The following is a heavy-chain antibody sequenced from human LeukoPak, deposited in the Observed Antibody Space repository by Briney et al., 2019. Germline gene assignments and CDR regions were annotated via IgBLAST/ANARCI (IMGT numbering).Heavy chain of an antibody. CDR1: GGSISSSSYY. D-gene: IGHD4-23*01. CDR2: IYYSGST. V-gene: IGHV4-39*07. J-gene: IGHJ6*02. Sequence: SETLSLTCTVSGGSISSSSYYWGWIRQPPGKGLEWIGSIYYSGSTYYNPSLKSRVTISVDTSKNQFSLKLSSVTAADTAVYYCARGYGGNTYYYYGMDVWGQGTTVTVSS. CDR3: ARGYGGNTYYYYGMDV.